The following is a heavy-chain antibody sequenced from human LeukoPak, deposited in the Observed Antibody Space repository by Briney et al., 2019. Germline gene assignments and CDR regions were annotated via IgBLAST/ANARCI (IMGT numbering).Heavy chain of an antibody. CDR2: IYYSGST. CDR3: ARVPAAMFNLDY. V-gene: IGHV4-61*01. CDR1: GGSVSSGSYY. D-gene: IGHD2-2*01. Sequence: SETLSLTCTVSGGSVSSGSYYWSWFRQPPGKGLEWIGYIYYSGSTNYNPSLKSRVTISVDTSKNQFSLKLSSVTAADTAVYYCARVPAAMFNLDYWGQGTLVTVSS. J-gene: IGHJ4*02.